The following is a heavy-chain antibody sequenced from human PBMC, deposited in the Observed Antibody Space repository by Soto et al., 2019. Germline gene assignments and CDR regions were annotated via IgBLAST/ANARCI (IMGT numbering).Heavy chain of an antibody. CDR1: GYTFTSYG. V-gene: IGHV1-18*01. J-gene: IGHJ6*03. CDR2: ISAYNGNT. D-gene: IGHD5-12*01. Sequence: ASVKVSCKASGYTFTSYGISWVRQAPGQGLEWMGWISAYNGNTNYAQKLQGRVTMTTDTPTSTAYMELRSLRSDDTAVYYCARCHGGYDPYYYYYMDVWGKGTTVTVSS. CDR3: ARCHGGYDPYYYYYMDV.